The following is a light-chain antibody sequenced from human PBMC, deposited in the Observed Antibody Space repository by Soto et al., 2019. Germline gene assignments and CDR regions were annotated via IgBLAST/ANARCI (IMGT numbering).Light chain of an antibody. CDR2: KAS. Sequence: DIQLTQSPSTLSASVGDRVTITCRASQYVGSWLAWYQQKPGKAPKLLIYKASNLQSGVPSRFSGSGSATEFTLTISSLQPDDSATYYCQRYNGTFGQGTRREIK. V-gene: IGKV1-5*03. J-gene: IGKJ5*01. CDR1: QYVGSW. CDR3: QRYNGT.